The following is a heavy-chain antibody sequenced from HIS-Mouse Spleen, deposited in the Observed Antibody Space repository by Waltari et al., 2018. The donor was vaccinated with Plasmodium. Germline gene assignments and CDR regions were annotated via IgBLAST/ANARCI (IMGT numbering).Heavy chain of an antibody. Sequence: QVQLQQWGAGLLKPSETLSLTCAVYGGSFSGYYWSWIRQPPGKGLEWIGEINHIGSTTDNPSLKSRVTIAVDTPKNQFSLKLSSVTAADTAVYYCARAPIRDAFDIWGQGTMVTVSS. V-gene: IGHV4-34*01. D-gene: IGHD3-9*01. CDR3: ARAPIRDAFDI. CDR1: GGSFSGYY. J-gene: IGHJ3*02. CDR2: INHIGST.